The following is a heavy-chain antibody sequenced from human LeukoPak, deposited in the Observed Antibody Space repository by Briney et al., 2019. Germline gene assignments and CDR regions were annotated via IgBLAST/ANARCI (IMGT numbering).Heavy chain of an antibody. CDR1: GGSFSGYY. V-gene: IGHV4-34*01. CDR3: ARGRYYYYMDV. CDR2: INHSGRT. Sequence: ETLSLTCAVYGGSFSGYYWSWIRQPPGKGLEWIGEINHSGRTNYNPSLKSRVTISVDPSQNQFSLKLSSVTAADTAVYYCARGRYYYYMDVWGKGTTVTVSS. J-gene: IGHJ6*03.